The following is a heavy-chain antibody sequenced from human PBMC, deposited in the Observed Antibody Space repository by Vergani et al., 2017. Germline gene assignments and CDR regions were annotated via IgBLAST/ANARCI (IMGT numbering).Heavy chain of an antibody. V-gene: IGHV5-51*01. D-gene: IGHD2-21*01. CDR2: IYPGDSDT. Sequence: EVQLVQSGAEVKKPGESLKISCKGSGYSFPSYWIGWVRQLPGKGLEWVGSIYPGDSDTRYSPSFQGQVTISADESISTAYRQWSSLKASDTAMYYCARGMHCGGDCYPDAFDIWGKGTMVTVSS. CDR1: GYSFPSYW. CDR3: ARGMHCGGDCYPDAFDI. J-gene: IGHJ3*02.